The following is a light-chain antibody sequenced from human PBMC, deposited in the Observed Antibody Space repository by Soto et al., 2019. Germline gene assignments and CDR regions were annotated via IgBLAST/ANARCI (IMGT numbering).Light chain of an antibody. CDR3: QQYHTSSIT. V-gene: IGKV1-5*01. J-gene: IGKJ1*01. Sequence: DIQMSQSPSTLSASVGDRVTIPCRASQTISRWLAWYQQKPGKAPTLLIYDASTLERGVPSRFSGTGSGTEFTLSIDSLQPDDFATYCCQQYHTSSITFGQGTMVDI. CDR2: DAS. CDR1: QTISRW.